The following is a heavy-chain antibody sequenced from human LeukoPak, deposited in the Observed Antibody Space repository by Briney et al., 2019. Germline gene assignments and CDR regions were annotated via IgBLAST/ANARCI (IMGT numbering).Heavy chain of an antibody. V-gene: IGHV3-23*01. J-gene: IGHJ4*02. Sequence: GGSLRLSCAASGFTFSTYAMSWVRQAPGKGLEWVSTITGSGGSTYYADSVKGRFTISRDNAKNTLYLQIDSLRAEDTAVYYCAKWARLSLLGATTRGPFDYWGQGTLVTVSS. CDR1: GFTFSTYA. D-gene: IGHD1-26*01. CDR3: AKWARLSLLGATTRGPFDY. CDR2: ITGSGGST.